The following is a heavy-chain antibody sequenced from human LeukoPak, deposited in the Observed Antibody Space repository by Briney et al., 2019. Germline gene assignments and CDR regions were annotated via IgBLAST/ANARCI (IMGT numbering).Heavy chain of an antibody. D-gene: IGHD1-26*01. CDR1: GDSISSSGHW. CDR3: ARGAPNDPVDY. J-gene: IGHJ4*02. Sequence: PSETLSLTCTVSGDSISSSGHWWGWIRQPPGEGLEWIGSISYSGSPSYNPSLKSRVTISVDTSKNQFSLKLSSVTAADTAVYYCARGAPNDPVDYWGQGTLVTVSS. V-gene: IGHV4-39*01. CDR2: ISYSGSP.